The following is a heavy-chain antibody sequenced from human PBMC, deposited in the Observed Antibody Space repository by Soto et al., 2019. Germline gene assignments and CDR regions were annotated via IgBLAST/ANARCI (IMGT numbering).Heavy chain of an antibody. CDR3: AKGAYGDYAFNWFDP. Sequence: PGGSLRLSCAASGFTFSSYAMSWVRQAPGKGLEWVSAISGSGGSTYYADSVKGRFTISRGNSKNTLYLQMNSLRAEDTAVYYCAKGAYGDYAFNWFDPWGQGTLVTVSS. CDR1: GFTFSSYA. D-gene: IGHD4-17*01. V-gene: IGHV3-23*01. CDR2: ISGSGGST. J-gene: IGHJ5*02.